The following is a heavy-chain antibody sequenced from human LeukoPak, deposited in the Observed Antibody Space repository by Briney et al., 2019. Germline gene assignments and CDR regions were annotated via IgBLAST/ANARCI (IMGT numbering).Heavy chain of an antibody. CDR2: IRSKAYGGTT. J-gene: IGHJ3*02. Sequence: GGSLRLSCTASGFTFCDYAMSWVRQAPGKGLEWVGFIRSKAYGGTTEYAASVKGRFTISRDDSKSIAYLQMNSLKTEDTAVYYCTRGADYHDAFDIWGQGTMVTVSS. CDR3: TRGADYHDAFDI. V-gene: IGHV3-49*04. CDR1: GFTFCDYA. D-gene: IGHD3-16*01.